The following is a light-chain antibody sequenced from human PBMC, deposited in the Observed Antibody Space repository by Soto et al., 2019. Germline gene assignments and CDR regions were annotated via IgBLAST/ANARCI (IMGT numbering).Light chain of an antibody. V-gene: IGKV3-20*01. Sequence: EIVLTQSPGTLSLSPGERATLSCRASQSVSNNFLAWYRQKPGQAPSLLIYGASCRATGIPDRFSGSGSGTDFTLTISRLEPEDFAVYYCQQYGSSPRTFGQGTKVELK. J-gene: IGKJ1*01. CDR3: QQYGSSPRT. CDR1: QSVSNNF. CDR2: GAS.